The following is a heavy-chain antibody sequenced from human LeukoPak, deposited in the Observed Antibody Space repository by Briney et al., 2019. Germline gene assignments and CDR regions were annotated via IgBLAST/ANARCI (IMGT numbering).Heavy chain of an antibody. CDR2: ISNSDHTV. CDR1: GFIFSDYY. V-gene: IGHV3-11*01. J-gene: IGHJ4*02. D-gene: IGHD1-26*01. Sequence: GGSLRLSCAASGFIFSDYYMSWIRQAPGKGLEWDSHISNSDHTVHFADSVKGRFTISRDNAKNLLYLQMDGLRVDDTAVYYCAREGNSGTYGREFDDWGLGTLVTVSS. CDR3: AREGNSGTYGREFDD.